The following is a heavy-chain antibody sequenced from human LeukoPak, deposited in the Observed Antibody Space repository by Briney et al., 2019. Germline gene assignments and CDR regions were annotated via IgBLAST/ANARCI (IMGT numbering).Heavy chain of an antibody. CDR1: GYSFTSYW. D-gene: IGHD2-2*02. V-gene: IGHV5-51*01. J-gene: IGHJ4*02. CDR3: PRACNSTSCYTGGFDY. Sequence: GESLKISCKGSGYSFTSYWIGWVRQMPGKGLEWMGIIYPGDSDTRYSPSFQGQVTISADKSISTAYLQWSSLKASDTAMYYCPRACNSTSCYTGGFDYWGQGTLVTVSS. CDR2: IYPGDSDT.